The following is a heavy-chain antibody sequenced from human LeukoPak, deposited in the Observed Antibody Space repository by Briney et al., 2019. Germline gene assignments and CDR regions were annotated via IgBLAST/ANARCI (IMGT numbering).Heavy chain of an antibody. J-gene: IGHJ3*02. CDR2: ISSSSSYT. CDR3: ARTRGRGSGGHFDI. V-gene: IGHV3-11*06. Sequence: PGGSLRPSCAATGFTFSDEYMSWIRQAPGKGLEWVSYISSSSSYTNYADSVKGRFTISRDNAKNSLSLQMNSLRAEDTAVYYCARTRGRGSGGHFDIWGQGTMVTVSS. CDR1: GFTFSDEY.